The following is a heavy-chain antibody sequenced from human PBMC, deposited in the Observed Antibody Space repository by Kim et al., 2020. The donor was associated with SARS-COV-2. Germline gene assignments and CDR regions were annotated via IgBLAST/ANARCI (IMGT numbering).Heavy chain of an antibody. J-gene: IGHJ4*02. D-gene: IGHD6-19*01. CDR1: GFTFDDYA. V-gene: IGHV3-9*01. CDR2: ISWNSGSI. Sequence: GGSLRLSCAASGFTFDDYAMHWVRQAPGKGLEWVSGISWNSGSIGYADSVKGRFTISRDNAKNSLYLQMNSLRAEDTALYYCAKGTGSIAVAGTNYWGQGTLVTVSS. CDR3: AKGTGSIAVAGTNY.